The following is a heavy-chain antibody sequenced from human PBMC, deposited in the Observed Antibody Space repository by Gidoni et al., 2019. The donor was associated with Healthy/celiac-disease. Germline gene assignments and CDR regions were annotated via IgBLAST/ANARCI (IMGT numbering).Heavy chain of an antibody. CDR1: GFTFDDYT. J-gene: IGHJ4*02. CDR2: ISWDGGST. V-gene: IGHV3-43*01. D-gene: IGHD6-19*01. Sequence: EVQLVESGGVVVQPGGSLRLSCAASGFTFDDYTMHWVRQAPGKGLEWVSLISWDGGSTYYADSVKGRFTISRDNSKNSLYLQMNSLRTEDTALYYCAKDRPLYSSGWYYFDYWGQGTLVTVSS. CDR3: AKDRPLYSSGWYYFDY.